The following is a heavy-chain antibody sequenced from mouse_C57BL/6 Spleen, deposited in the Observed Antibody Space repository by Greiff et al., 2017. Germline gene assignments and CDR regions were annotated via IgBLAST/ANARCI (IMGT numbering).Heavy chain of an antibody. Sequence: VKLQESGPELVKPGASVKISCKASGYAFSSSWMNWVKQRPGKGLEWIGRIYPGDGDTNYNGKFKGKATLTADKSSSTAYMQLSSLTSEDSAVYFCAELGQGYWGQGTTLTVSS. CDR2: IYPGDGDT. CDR3: AELGQGY. V-gene: IGHV1-82*01. CDR1: GYAFSSSW. D-gene: IGHD3-3*01. J-gene: IGHJ2*01.